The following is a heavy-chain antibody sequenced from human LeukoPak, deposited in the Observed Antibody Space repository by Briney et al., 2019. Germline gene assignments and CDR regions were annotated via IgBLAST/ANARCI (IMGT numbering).Heavy chain of an antibody. J-gene: IGHJ3*02. CDR3: ARDVVVPAARAFDI. V-gene: IGHV4-61*02. CDR2: IYTSGST. D-gene: IGHD2-2*01. CDR1: GGSISSGAYY. Sequence: SETLSLTCTVSGGSISSGAYYWSWIRQPAGKGLEWIGRIYTSGSTNYNPSLKSRVTMSVDTSKNQFSLKLGSVTAADTAVYYCARDVVVPAARAFDIWGQGTMVTVSS.